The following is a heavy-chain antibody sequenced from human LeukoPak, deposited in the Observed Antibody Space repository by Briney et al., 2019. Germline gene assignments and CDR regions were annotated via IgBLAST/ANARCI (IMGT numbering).Heavy chain of an antibody. CDR3: ARGGLTYYYDSSGYIPSDY. J-gene: IGHJ4*02. CDR1: GYTFTSYY. V-gene: IGHV1-46*01. D-gene: IGHD3-22*01. Sequence: ASVKVSCKASGYTFTSYYMHWVRQAPGQVLEWMGIINPSGGSTSYAQKFQGRVTMTRDTSTSTVYMELSSLRSEDTAVYYCARGGLTYYYDSSGYIPSDYWGQGTLVTVSS. CDR2: INPSGGST.